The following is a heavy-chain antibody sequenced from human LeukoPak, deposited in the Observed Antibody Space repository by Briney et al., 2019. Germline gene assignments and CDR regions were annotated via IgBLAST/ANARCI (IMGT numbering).Heavy chain of an antibody. D-gene: IGHD3-10*01. Sequence: ASVKVSCKASGYTFTGYYIHWVRQAPGQGLEWMGWINPNSGGTNYAQKFQGRVTMTRDTSISTAYMELSRLRSDDTAVYYCAREIALYGSGSYYPNWFDPWGQGTLVTVSS. CDR2: INPNSGGT. CDR1: GYTFTGYY. V-gene: IGHV1-2*02. J-gene: IGHJ5*02. CDR3: AREIALYGSGSYYPNWFDP.